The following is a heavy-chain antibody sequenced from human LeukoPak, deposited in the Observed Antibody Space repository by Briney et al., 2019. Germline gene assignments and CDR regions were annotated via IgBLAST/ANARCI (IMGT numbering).Heavy chain of an antibody. CDR3: AKGFRDYDILTGYIWVDY. CDR1: GFTFSSYG. CDR2: ISYDGSNK. V-gene: IGHV3-30*18. J-gene: IGHJ4*02. Sequence: PGGSLRLSCAASGFTFSSYGMHWVRQAPGKGLEWVAVISYDGSNKYYADSVKGRFTISRDNSKNTLYLQMNSLSAEDTAVYYCAKGFRDYDILTGYIWVDYWGQGTLVTVSS. D-gene: IGHD3-9*01.